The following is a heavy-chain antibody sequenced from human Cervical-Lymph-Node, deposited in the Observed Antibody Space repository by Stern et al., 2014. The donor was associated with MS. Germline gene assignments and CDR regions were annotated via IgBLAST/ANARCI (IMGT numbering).Heavy chain of an antibody. CDR2: FDTEDGET. CDR3: ATGYDSSGYYYYYYGMHV. D-gene: IGHD3-22*01. Sequence: VQLVQSGAEVKKPGASVKVSCKVSGYTLTELSMHWVRQAPGKGLEWMGGFDTEDGETIYAQKFQGRVTMTEDTSTDTAYMELSSLRSEDTAVYYCATGYDSSGYYYYYYGMHVWGQGTTVTVSS. V-gene: IGHV1-24*01. CDR1: GYTLTELS. J-gene: IGHJ6*02.